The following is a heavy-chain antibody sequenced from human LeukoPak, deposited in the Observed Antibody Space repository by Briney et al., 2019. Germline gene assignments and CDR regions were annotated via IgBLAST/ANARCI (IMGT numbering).Heavy chain of an antibody. Sequence: SETLSPPRTVSCGPLSAFHWSRLPEPPGEGLEGGGYIYYSGTTNYNPSLKSRVTISVDTSKNQFYLKLSSVTAADTAVYYCAREEMASGYYFDYWGQGTLVTVSS. CDR1: CGPLSAFH. V-gene: IGHV4-59*01. CDR2: IYYSGTT. D-gene: IGHD5-24*01. CDR3: AREEMASGYYFDY. J-gene: IGHJ4*02.